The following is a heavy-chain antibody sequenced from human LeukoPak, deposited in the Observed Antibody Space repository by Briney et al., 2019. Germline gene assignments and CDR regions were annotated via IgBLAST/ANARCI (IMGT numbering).Heavy chain of an antibody. CDR1: AITFSTYA. J-gene: IGHJ4*02. CDR2: ISGGAGST. CDR3: AKNINSGTHYYFDY. Sequence: GGSLRLSCAASAITFSTYAMSWVRQAPGKGLECVSVISGGAGSTYYADSVKGRFTISRDNSRNTLYLQMNILSAEDTAVYYCAKNINSGTHYYFDYWGRGTPVTVSS. V-gene: IGHV3-23*01. D-gene: IGHD1-26*01.